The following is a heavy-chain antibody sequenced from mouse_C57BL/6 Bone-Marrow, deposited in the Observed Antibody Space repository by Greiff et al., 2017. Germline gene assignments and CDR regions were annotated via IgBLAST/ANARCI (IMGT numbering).Heavy chain of an antibody. D-gene: IGHD1-1*01. J-gene: IGHJ4*01. CDR2: IYPGDGDT. CDR3: ARNPYYYGSSYVEGAMDY. V-gene: IGHV1-82*01. CDR1: GYAFSSSW. Sequence: QVQLQQSGPELVKPGASVKISCKASGYAFSSSWMNWVKQRPGKGLEWIGRIYPGDGDTNYNGKFKGKATLTADKSSSTAYMQLSSLTSEDSAVYFCARNPYYYGSSYVEGAMDYWGQGTSVTVSS.